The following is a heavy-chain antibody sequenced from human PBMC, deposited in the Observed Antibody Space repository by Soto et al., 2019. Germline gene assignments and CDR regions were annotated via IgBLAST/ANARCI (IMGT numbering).Heavy chain of an antibody. CDR2: IGKSGDST. J-gene: IGHJ5*02. Sequence: GGSLRLSCAASGFIFSTYDMSWVRQTPGKGLEWVSSIGKSGDSTYYADSVKGRFTISRDNSKNTLFLQMNSLRAEDTALYYCAKDPPRGPLGIAAAGSRWFNPWGQGTMVTVYS. V-gene: IGHV3-23*01. CDR1: GFIFSTYD. CDR3: AKDPPRGPLGIAAAGSRWFNP. D-gene: IGHD6-13*01.